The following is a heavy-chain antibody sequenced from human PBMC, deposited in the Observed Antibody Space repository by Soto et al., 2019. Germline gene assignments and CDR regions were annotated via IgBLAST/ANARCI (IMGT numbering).Heavy chain of an antibody. Sequence: SETLSLTCSVSGGSISGSYRSWIRQSPGKGLEWLGYVYYTGSTNYSPSLRSRVSLSVDTSKNEFSLRLSSVTAADTAVYFCARTVAVPGAHIDYWGQGTQVT. V-gene: IGHV4-59*01. CDR2: VYYTGST. J-gene: IGHJ4*02. CDR3: ARTVAVPGAHIDY. CDR1: GGSISGSY. D-gene: IGHD6-19*01.